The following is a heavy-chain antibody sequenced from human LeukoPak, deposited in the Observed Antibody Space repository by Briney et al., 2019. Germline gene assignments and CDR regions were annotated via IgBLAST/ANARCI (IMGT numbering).Heavy chain of an antibody. J-gene: IGHJ5*02. CDR2: IIPIFGTA. D-gene: IGHD1-26*01. Sequence: ASVKVSCKASGGTFSSYAISWVRQAPGQGLEWMGRIIPIFGTANYAQKFQGRGTITTDESTSTAYMDLSSPRSEDTDLYYCGXXRXESXAXXYXWFDPWGQGTLVTVSS. V-gene: IGHV1-69*05. CDR3: GXXRXESXAXXYXWFDP. CDR1: GGTFSSYA.